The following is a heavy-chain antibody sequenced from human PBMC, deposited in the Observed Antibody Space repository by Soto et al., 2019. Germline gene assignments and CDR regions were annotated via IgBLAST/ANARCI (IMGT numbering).Heavy chain of an antibody. CDR2: ISSSGTYT. V-gene: IGHV3-21*01. J-gene: IGHJ3*02. Sequence: GGSLRLSCAASGFTFSSYTMNWVRQAPGKGPEWVSFISSSGTYTYYADSLKGRFTISRDNAKDSLYLQMNSLRAEDTAVYYCARKKADTFDIWGQGTMVTVSS. CDR1: GFTFSSYT. CDR3: ARKKADTFDI.